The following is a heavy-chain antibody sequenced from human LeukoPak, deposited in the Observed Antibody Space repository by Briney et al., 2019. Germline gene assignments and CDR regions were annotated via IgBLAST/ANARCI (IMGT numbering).Heavy chain of an antibody. CDR3: ARIRPDSSGYYYFDY. D-gene: IGHD3-22*01. J-gene: IGHJ4*02. V-gene: IGHV2-70*11. CDR1: GGSISSYYW. CDR2: IDWDDDK. Sequence: TLSLTCTVSGGSISSYYWSWIRQPPGKALEWLARIDWDDDKYYSTSLKTRLTVSKDTSKNQVFLTVTNMDPVDTATYYCARIRPDSSGYYYFDYWGQGTLVTVSS.